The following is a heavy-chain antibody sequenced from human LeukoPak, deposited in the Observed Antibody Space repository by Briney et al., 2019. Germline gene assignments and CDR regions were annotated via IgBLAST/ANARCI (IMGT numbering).Heavy chain of an antibody. Sequence: PSETLSLTCTVSGGSISSSSYYWGWIRQPPGKGLEWIGSIYHSGSTNYNPSLKSRVTISVDKSKNQFSLKLSSVTAADTAVYYCARGHRFDYWGQGTLVTVSS. D-gene: IGHD1-14*01. J-gene: IGHJ4*02. CDR2: IYHSGST. V-gene: IGHV4-39*07. CDR3: ARGHRFDY. CDR1: GGSISSSSYY.